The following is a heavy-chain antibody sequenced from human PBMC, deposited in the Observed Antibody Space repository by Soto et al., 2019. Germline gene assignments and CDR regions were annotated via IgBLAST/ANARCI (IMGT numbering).Heavy chain of an antibody. J-gene: IGHJ6*02. CDR1: GGSISSSSYY. V-gene: IGHV4-39*07. D-gene: IGHD3-10*01. CDR2: VHDSWST. Sequence: SETLSLTCTVSGGSISSSSYYWGWIRQPTGKGLEWIGSVHDSWSTHYNPSLKSRVAISLDTSKSQFSLKLTSVTATDTAVYYCARRGYGPGFPYYYGMDVWGQGTTVTVSS. CDR3: ARRGYGPGFPYYYGMDV.